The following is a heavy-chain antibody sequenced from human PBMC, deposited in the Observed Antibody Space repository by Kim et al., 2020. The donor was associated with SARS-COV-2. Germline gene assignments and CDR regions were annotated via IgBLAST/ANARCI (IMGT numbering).Heavy chain of an antibody. CDR2: FDPEDGET. CDR3: ATAHLWYYDSSGYRRLDY. J-gene: IGHJ4*02. D-gene: IGHD3-22*01. Sequence: ASVKVSCKVSGYTLTELSMHWVRQAPGKGLEWMGGFDPEDGETIYAQKFQGRVTMTEDTSTDTAYMELSSLRSEDTAVYYCATAHLWYYDSSGYRRLDYWGQGTLVTVSS. V-gene: IGHV1-24*01. CDR1: GYTLTELS.